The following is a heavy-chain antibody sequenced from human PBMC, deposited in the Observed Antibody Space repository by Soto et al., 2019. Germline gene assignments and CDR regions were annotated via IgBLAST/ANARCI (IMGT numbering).Heavy chain of an antibody. CDR2: ISSSSSYI. D-gene: IGHD6-6*01. CDR3: ARDARYGSSSEIGYFDY. V-gene: IGHV3-21*01. Sequence: GGSLRLSCAASGFTFSSYSMNWVRQAPGKGLEWVSSISSSSSYIYYADSVKGRFTISRDNAKNSLYLQMNSLRAEDTAVYYCARDARYGSSSEIGYFDYWGQGTLVTVSS. CDR1: GFTFSSYS. J-gene: IGHJ4*02.